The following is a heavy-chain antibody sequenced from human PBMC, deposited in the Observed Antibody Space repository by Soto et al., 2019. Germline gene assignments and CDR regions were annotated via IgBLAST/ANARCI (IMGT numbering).Heavy chain of an antibody. CDR3: ATSQKGYNWNYFDH. D-gene: IGHD1-20*01. CDR2: VFYTGFT. Sequence: PSETLCLTCTVAGGSITSNSYYWGWLRQSPGKGPEWIGSVFYTGFTSYNPSLESRVSVSVDTSKNQFSLKVSGVSAADTAVYYCATSQKGYNWNYFDHWGQGALVTVSS. V-gene: IGHV4-39*01. CDR1: GGSITSNSYY. J-gene: IGHJ4*02.